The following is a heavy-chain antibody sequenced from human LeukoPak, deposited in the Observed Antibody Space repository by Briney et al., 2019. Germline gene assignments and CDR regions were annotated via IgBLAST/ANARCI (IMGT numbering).Heavy chain of an antibody. Sequence: GGSLRLSCAVSGFTVSGNYMSWVRQAPGKGLEWVSLIYSGGTTYYADSVKGRFTISRDNSKNTLYLQMNSLRAADTAVYYCARAYSSSSRPFDYWGQGTLVTVSS. D-gene: IGHD6-6*01. V-gene: IGHV3-53*01. CDR2: IYSGGTT. CDR1: GFTVSGNY. CDR3: ARAYSSSSRPFDY. J-gene: IGHJ4*02.